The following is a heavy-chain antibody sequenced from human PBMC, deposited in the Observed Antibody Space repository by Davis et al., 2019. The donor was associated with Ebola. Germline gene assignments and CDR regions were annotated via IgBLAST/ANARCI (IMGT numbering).Heavy chain of an antibody. D-gene: IGHD3-3*01. CDR1: GFSLSTSGMC. CDR2: IDWDDDK. J-gene: IGHJ4*02. V-gene: IGHV2-70*01. Sequence: SGPTLVKPTQTLTLTCTFSGFSLSTSGMCVSWIRQPPGKALEWLALIDWDDDKYYSTSLKTRLTISKDTSKNQVVLTMTTMDPVDTATYYCARYLTYYDFWSGYFDYWGQGTLVTVSS. CDR3: ARYLTYYDFWSGYFDY.